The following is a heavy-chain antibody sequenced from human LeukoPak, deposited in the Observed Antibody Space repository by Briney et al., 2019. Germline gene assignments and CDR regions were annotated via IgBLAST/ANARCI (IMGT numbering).Heavy chain of an antibody. D-gene: IGHD5-24*01. Sequence: QSGGSLRLSCAASGFTFSSYGMHWVRQAPGKWLEWVAVISYDGSNKYYADSVKGRFTISRDNSKNTLYLQMNSLRAEDTAVYYCAKRGRDGFFDYWGQGTLVTVSS. J-gene: IGHJ4*02. V-gene: IGHV3-30*18. CDR1: GFTFSSYG. CDR3: AKRGRDGFFDY. CDR2: ISYDGSNK.